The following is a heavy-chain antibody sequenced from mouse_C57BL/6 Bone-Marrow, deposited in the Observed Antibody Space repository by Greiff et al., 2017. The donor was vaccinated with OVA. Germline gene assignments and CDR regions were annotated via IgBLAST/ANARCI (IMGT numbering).Heavy chain of an antibody. CDR2: INPYNGGT. CDR3: ASITTVVAYYYAMDY. D-gene: IGHD1-1*01. Sequence: EVQLQKSGPVLVKPGASVKMSCKASGYTFTDYYMNWVKQSHGKSLEWIGVINPYNGGTSYNQKFKGKATLTVDKSSSTAYMELNSLTSEDSAVYYCASITTVVAYYYAMDYWGQGTSVTVSS. V-gene: IGHV1-19*01. J-gene: IGHJ4*01. CDR1: GYTFTDYY.